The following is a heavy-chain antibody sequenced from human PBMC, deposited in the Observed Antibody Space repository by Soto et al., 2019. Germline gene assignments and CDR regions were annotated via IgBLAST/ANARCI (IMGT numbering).Heavy chain of an antibody. V-gene: IGHV4-30-2*01. D-gene: IGHD3-16*02. J-gene: IGHJ5*02. CDR2: IYYSGNT. Sequence: QLQLQESGSGLVKPSQTLSLTCAVSGGSISSGTYSWSWIRQPPGKGLEWIGYIYYSGNTYYNPSFGSRVTISVDRSKNQFSLKLSSLTAADTAVYYCARESGSDRYSTYYWFDPWGQGTLVTVSS. CDR1: GGSISSGTYS. CDR3: ARESGSDRYSTYYWFDP.